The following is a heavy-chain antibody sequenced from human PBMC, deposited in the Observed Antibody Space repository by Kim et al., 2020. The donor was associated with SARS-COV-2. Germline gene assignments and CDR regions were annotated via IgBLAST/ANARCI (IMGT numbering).Heavy chain of an antibody. CDR2: IYYSGST. CDR3: ARAYYYDSSGYYAFDI. V-gene: IGHV4-59*01. Sequence: SETLSLTCTVSDGSISSYYWSWIRQPPGQGLEWIGYIYYSGSTNYNPSLKSRVTISVDTSKKQFSLKLSSVTAADTAVYYCARAYYYDSSGYYAFDIWGQGTMVTVSS. D-gene: IGHD3-22*01. CDR1: DGSISSYY. J-gene: IGHJ3*02.